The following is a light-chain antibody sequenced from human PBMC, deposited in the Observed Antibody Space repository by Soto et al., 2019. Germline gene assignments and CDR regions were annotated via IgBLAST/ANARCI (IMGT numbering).Light chain of an antibody. CDR1: QSINSY. V-gene: IGKV1-5*03. J-gene: IGKJ2*01. Sequence: DIQMTQSPSTLSAPVGDRVTITCRASQSINSYLAWYQQKPEKAPKLLIFKASTLETGVPSRFSGSGSGTEFTLTISSLQPDEFATYYCQQYKSYSYTFGQGTKLEIK. CDR3: QQYKSYSYT. CDR2: KAS.